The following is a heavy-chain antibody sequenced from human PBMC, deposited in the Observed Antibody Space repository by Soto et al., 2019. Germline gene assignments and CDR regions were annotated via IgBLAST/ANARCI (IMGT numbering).Heavy chain of an antibody. V-gene: IGHV6-1*01. CDR3: ASGMGRGYYYYYGIDV. CDR1: GDSVSSNSAA. D-gene: IGHD2-15*01. Sequence: SQTPSLTCAISGDSVSSNSAAWNWIRQSPSRGLEWLGRTYYRSKWYNDYAVSVKSRITINPDTSKNQFSLQLNSVTPEDTAVYYCASGMGRGYYYYYGIDVWGQGTTVTVSS. J-gene: IGHJ6*02. CDR2: TYYRSKWYN.